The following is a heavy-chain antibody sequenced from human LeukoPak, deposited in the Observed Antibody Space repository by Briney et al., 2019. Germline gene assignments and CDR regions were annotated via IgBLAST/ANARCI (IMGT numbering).Heavy chain of an antibody. CDR2: IKSKTDGGTT. CDR1: GFTFSNAW. Sequence: PGGSLRLSCAASGFTFSNAWMSWVRQAPGKGLEGVGRIKSKTDGGTTDYAAPVKGRFTISRDDSKNTLYLQMNSLKTEDTAVYYCTTVQYDYVWGSYHWGQGTLVTVSS. J-gene: IGHJ4*02. CDR3: TTVQYDYVWGSYH. D-gene: IGHD3-16*02. V-gene: IGHV3-15*01.